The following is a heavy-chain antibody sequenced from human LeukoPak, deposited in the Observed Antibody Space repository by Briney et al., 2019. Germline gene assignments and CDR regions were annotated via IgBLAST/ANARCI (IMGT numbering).Heavy chain of an antibody. J-gene: IGHJ3*02. CDR1: GVSIGSGGYY. Sequence: SETLSLTCTVSGVSIGSGGYYWSWIRQHPGEGLEWIGYIYYSGSPYYNPSLKSRVTISVDTSKNQFSLKLSSVTAADTAVYYCARETSLVVVTAASDAFDIWGQGTMVTVSS. V-gene: IGHV4-31*03. CDR2: IYYSGSP. CDR3: ARETSLVVVTAASDAFDI. D-gene: IGHD2-21*02.